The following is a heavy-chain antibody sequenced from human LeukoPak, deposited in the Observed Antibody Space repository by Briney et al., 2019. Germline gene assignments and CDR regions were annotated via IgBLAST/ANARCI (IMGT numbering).Heavy chain of an antibody. J-gene: IGHJ6*02. CDR2: INPNSGGT. D-gene: IGHD5-18*01. Sequence: ASLKVSCKASGYTFTGYYIHWVRQAPGQGLEWMGWINPNSGGTNYAQKFQGRVTMTTDTSIGTADMELSRLRSDDTAVYFCARDSDRQLWLRSFFYYGMDVWGQGTTVTVSS. V-gene: IGHV1-2*02. CDR3: ARDSDRQLWLRSFFYYGMDV. CDR1: GYTFTGYY.